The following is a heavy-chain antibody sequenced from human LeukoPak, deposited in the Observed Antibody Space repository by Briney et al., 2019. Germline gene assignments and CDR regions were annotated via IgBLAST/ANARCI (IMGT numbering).Heavy chain of an antibody. CDR2: INHNSGGT. J-gene: IGHJ4*02. V-gene: IGHV1-2*02. CDR3: ARAHARYYYDSSGYYSLPYFDY. Sequence: GASVKVSCKASGYTFTGYYMHWVRQAPGQGLEWMGWINHNSGGTNYAQKFQGRVTMTRDTSISTAYMELSRLRSDDTAVYYCARAHARYYYDSSGYYSLPYFDYWGQGTLVTVSS. CDR1: GYTFTGYY. D-gene: IGHD3-22*01.